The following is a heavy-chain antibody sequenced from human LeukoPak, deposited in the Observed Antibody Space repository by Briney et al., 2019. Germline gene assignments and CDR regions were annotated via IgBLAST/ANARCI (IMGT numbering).Heavy chain of an antibody. CDR2: MSFDGRNK. J-gene: IGHJ6*02. CDR1: GFTFSTYG. Sequence: GRSLRLSCAASGFTFSTYGMHWVRQAPGKGLEGVAVMSFDGRNKYYADSVKGRFTISSDNSKNTLYLQMNSLRAEDTAVYYCAKDLRFYGSGNYYYHMNVWGQGTTVTVSS. CDR3: AKDLRFYGSGNYYYHMNV. D-gene: IGHD3-10*01. V-gene: IGHV3-30*18.